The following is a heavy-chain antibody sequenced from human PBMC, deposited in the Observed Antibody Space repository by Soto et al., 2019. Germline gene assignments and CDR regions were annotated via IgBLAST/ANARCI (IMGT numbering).Heavy chain of an antibody. D-gene: IGHD3-22*01. J-gene: IGHJ4*02. V-gene: IGHV4-4*02. CDR2: SYHSGSS. CDR1: GSSITSSNW. CDR3: ARRYYYDSSGYYLGD. Sequence: QVQLRESGPRLVKPSGTLSLTCAVSGSSITSSNWWTWVRQPPGKGLEWIGESYHSGSSNYNPSLKSRVTISVDKSKNQFFLKLTSVPAADTPVYYCARRYYYDSSGYYLGDWGQGTLVTVSS.